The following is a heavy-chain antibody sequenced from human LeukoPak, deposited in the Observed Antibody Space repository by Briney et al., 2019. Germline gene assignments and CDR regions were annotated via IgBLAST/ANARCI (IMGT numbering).Heavy chain of an antibody. Sequence: ASVKVSCKASGYTFTGFYMHWVRPAPGQGLEWMGWINPNSGGTNYAQKFQGRVTMTRDTSISTAYMELSRLRSDDTAVYYCARRLFMFGGVITRDHDAFDIWGQGTMVTVSS. J-gene: IGHJ3*02. CDR2: INPNSGGT. CDR3: ARRLFMFGGVITRDHDAFDI. D-gene: IGHD3-16*01. CDR1: GYTFTGFY. V-gene: IGHV1-2*02.